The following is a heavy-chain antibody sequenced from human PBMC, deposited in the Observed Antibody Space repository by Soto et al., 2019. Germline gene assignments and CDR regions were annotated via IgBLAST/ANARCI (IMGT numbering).Heavy chain of an antibody. V-gene: IGHV3-7*01. Sequence: EVQLVESGGGLVQPGESLRLSCTASEFIFNNYWMAWVRQAPEKGLEWVASIKPDGSDKYYLDSVKGRFTISSDNAKNSVYLQMDGLRADDTAVYFCARGTRVGWNTNWFDPWGQGTLITVSS. CDR1: EFIFNNYW. CDR3: ARGTRVGWNTNWFDP. CDR2: IKPDGSDK. D-gene: IGHD1-1*01. J-gene: IGHJ5*02.